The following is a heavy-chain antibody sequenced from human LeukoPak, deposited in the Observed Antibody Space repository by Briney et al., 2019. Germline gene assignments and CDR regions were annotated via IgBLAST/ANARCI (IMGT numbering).Heavy chain of an antibody. J-gene: IGHJ5*02. CDR3: ARALYGSGRYNWFDP. CDR1: GYTFTGYY. Sequence: ASVKVSCKASGYTFTGYYMHWVRQAPGQGLEWMGWINPNSGGTNYAQKFQGRVTMTTDTSTSTAYMELRSLRSDDTAVYYCARALYGSGRYNWFDPWGQGTLVTVSS. V-gene: IGHV1-2*02. CDR2: INPNSGGT. D-gene: IGHD3-10*01.